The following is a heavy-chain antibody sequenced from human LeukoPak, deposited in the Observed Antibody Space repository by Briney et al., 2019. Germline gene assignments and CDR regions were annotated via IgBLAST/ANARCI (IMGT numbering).Heavy chain of an antibody. Sequence: GGSLRLSCAASGFTFDDYAMHWVRQGPGKGLAWVSGISWNSGNIGYADSVKGRFTISRDNAKNSLYLQMNSLRAEDTALYYCAKDLSALLPGAHNYMDVWGKGTTVTISS. CDR3: AKDLSALLPGAHNYMDV. CDR1: GFTFDDYA. CDR2: ISWNSGNI. J-gene: IGHJ6*03. D-gene: IGHD3-3*02. V-gene: IGHV3-9*01.